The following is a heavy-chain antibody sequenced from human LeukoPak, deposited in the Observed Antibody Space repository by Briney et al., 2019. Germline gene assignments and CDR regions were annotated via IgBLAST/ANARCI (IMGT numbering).Heavy chain of an antibody. CDR1: GGSISSSSNY. V-gene: IGHV4-39*01. J-gene: IGHJ5*02. D-gene: IGHD5-12*01. CDR2: IYSTGNT. CDR3: ARGGESGYDT. Sequence: SETLSLTCTVSGGSISSSSNYWGWIRQPPGKGLEWIGTIYSTGNTYYNPSLKSRLTISVDTSKNQFSLKLSSVTTADTAVYYCARGGESGYDTWGQGSLVTVSS.